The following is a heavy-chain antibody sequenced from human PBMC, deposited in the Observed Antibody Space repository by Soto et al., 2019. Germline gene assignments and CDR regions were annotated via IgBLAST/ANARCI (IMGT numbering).Heavy chain of an antibody. CDR3: ARDGHSSGWS. D-gene: IGHD6-19*01. J-gene: IGHJ5*02. Sequence: PSETLSLTCAVYGGSFNGYYLSWIRQPPGKGLEWIGEITHRGSTTYNPSLKSRVTISVDKSKNKFSLNLTSVTAEDTAVYYCARDGHSSGWSWGQGILVTVSS. CDR2: ITHRGST. CDR1: GGSFNGYY. V-gene: IGHV4-34*01.